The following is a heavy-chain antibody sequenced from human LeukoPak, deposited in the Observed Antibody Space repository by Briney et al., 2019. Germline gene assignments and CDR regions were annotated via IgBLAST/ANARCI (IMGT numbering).Heavy chain of an antibody. CDR3: ARGRCSGGSCYSGRYFDY. Sequence: PSETLSLTCTVSGGSISSYYWSWIRQPPGKGLEWIGYIYYSGSTNYNPSLKSRVTISVDTSKNQFSLKLSSVTAADTAVYYCARGRCSGGSCYSGRYFDYWGQGTLVTVSS. V-gene: IGHV4-59*01. CDR1: GGSISSYY. D-gene: IGHD2-15*01. J-gene: IGHJ4*02. CDR2: IYYSGST.